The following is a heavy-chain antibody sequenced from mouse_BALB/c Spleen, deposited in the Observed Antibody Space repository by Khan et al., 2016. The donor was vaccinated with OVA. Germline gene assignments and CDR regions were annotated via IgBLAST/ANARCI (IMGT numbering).Heavy chain of an antibody. Sequence: QVQLKESGPGLVAPSQSLSITCTVSGFSLTSYGVSWVRQPPGKGLEWLGVIWGDGNTNFNSALRSRLSISKDHSKSQVFLKLNSLQTDDTATYYCAKDRGYYAVDYWGQGTSVTVSS. CDR1: GFSLTSYG. CDR3: AKDRGYYAVDY. V-gene: IGHV2-3*01. J-gene: IGHJ4*01. CDR2: IWGDGNT.